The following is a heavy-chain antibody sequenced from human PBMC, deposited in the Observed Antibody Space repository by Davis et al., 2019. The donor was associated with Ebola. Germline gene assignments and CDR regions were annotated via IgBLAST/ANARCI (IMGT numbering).Heavy chain of an antibody. J-gene: IGHJ5*02. D-gene: IGHD7-27*01. CDR1: GFTFSSYG. V-gene: IGHV3-21*05. Sequence: GESLKISCAASGFTFSSYGMHWIRQAPGKGLEWVSYISGGSSWTNYAESVKGRFTVSRDNAKKSLYLQMNSLRAEDTAVYYCAKDPLGRALSNWFDPWGQGTLVTVSS. CDR2: ISGGSSWT. CDR3: AKDPLGRALSNWFDP.